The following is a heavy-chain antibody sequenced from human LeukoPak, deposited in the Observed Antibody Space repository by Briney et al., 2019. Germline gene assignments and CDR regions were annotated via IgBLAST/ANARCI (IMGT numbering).Heavy chain of an antibody. D-gene: IGHD6-19*01. J-gene: IGHJ4*02. CDR1: GYTLTSYA. V-gene: IGHV1-3*01. CDR3: ARGIGIAVAGPDY. Sequence: ALVKVSCKASGYTLTSYAMHWVRQAPGQRLEWMGWINAGNGNTKYSQKFQGRVTITRDTSASTAYMELSSLRSEDTAVYYCARGIGIAVAGPDYWGQGTLVTVSS. CDR2: INAGNGNT.